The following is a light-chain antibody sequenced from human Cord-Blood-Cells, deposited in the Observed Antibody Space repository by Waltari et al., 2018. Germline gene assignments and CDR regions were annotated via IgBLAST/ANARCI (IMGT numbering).Light chain of an antibody. J-gene: IGKJ2*01. Sequence: DIVLTQSPDSLAVSLAERASINCQSSQSVLYSSNNKNNLAWNQQKPGQPPRLLIYWASTREAGVPDRFSGSGSGTDFTLTISSLQAEDVAVYYCQQYYSTPYTFGQGTKLEIK. CDR3: QQYYSTPYT. V-gene: IGKV4-1*01. CDR1: QSVLYSSNNKNN. CDR2: WAS.